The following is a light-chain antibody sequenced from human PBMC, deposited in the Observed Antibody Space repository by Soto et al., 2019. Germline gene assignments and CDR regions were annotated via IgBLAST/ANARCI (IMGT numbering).Light chain of an antibody. CDR1: PSDVGGSNS. Sequence: SALTQPPSASGSPGQSVTISCTGTPSDVGGSNSVSWYQQHPGKAPNLMIYDVNKRPSGVPDRFSGSKSGNTASLTVSGLQAADEAYYFCSSYATSDVVFGGGTKLTVL. CDR3: SSYATSDVV. CDR2: DVN. V-gene: IGLV2-8*01. J-gene: IGLJ2*01.